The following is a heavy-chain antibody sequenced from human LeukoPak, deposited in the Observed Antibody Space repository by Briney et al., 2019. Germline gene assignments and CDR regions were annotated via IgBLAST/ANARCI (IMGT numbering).Heavy chain of an antibody. Sequence: GGSLRLSCAVSGITLSNYGMSWVRQAPGKGLEWVAGISGSGGRTTYADSVKGRFTISRDNPKNTLYLQMNSLRVEDTAVYFCARRGVVIRVILVGFHKEAYYFDSWGQGALVTVSS. CDR3: ARRGVVIRVILVGFHKEAYYFDS. V-gene: IGHV3-23*01. J-gene: IGHJ4*02. CDR2: ISGSGGRT. CDR1: GITLSNYG. D-gene: IGHD3-22*01.